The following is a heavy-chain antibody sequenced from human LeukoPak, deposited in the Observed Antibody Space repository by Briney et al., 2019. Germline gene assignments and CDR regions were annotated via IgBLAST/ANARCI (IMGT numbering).Heavy chain of an antibody. CDR3: ARDRIPSYDSSGYYHEPWFDP. V-gene: IGHV3-74*01. Sequence: PGGSLRLSCAASGFTFSNYWMHWVRQAPGKGLVWVSRIKGDGSHTIYADSVKGRFTISRDNSKNTLYLQVNSLRAEDTAVYYCARDRIPSYDSSGYYHEPWFDPWGQGTLVTVSS. CDR2: IKGDGSHT. CDR1: GFTFSNYW. D-gene: IGHD3-22*01. J-gene: IGHJ5*02.